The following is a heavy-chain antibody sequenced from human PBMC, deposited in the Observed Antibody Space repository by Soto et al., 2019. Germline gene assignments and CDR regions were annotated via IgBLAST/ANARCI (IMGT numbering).Heavy chain of an antibody. V-gene: IGHV3-30-3*01. D-gene: IGHD5-18*01. CDR1: GFTFSSYA. CDR2: ISYDGSNK. CDR3: ARDMRLPPHHQVQHPGAFDI. Sequence: PGGSLRLSCAASGFTFSSYAMHWVRQAPGKGLEWVAVISYDGSNKYYADSVKGRFTISRDNSKNTLYLQMNSLRAEDTAVYYCARDMRLPPHHQVQHPGAFDIWGQGTMVTVSS. J-gene: IGHJ3*02.